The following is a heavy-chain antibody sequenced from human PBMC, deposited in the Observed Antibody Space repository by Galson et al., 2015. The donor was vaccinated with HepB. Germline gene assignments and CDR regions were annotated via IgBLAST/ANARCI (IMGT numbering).Heavy chain of an antibody. CDR1: GYTFSNNP. V-gene: IGHV1-3*01. Sequence: SVKVSCKASGYTFSNNPMHWVRQAPGQRLEWMGWINAGNGYTKMSQKFRGRVTITSDTSAHTVYMELSSLRSEDTAVYYCARVRGDGYNWANDYWGQGTLVTVSS. CDR2: INAGNGYT. J-gene: IGHJ4*02. CDR3: ARVRGDGYNWANDY. D-gene: IGHD5-24*01.